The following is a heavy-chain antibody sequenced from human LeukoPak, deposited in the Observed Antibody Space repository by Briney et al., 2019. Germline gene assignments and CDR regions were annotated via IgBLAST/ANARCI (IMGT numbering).Heavy chain of an antibody. J-gene: IGHJ6*03. CDR1: GGTFSSYA. CDR2: IIPIFGTA. Sequence: SVKVCCKASGGTFSSYAISWVRQAPGQGLEWMGGIIPIFGTANYAQKFQGRVTITTDESTSTAYMELSSLRSEDTAVYYCARVPRLRSGYYTDYYYYMDVWGKGTTVTVSS. CDR3: ARVPRLRSGYYTDYYYYMDV. V-gene: IGHV1-69*05. D-gene: IGHD3-3*01.